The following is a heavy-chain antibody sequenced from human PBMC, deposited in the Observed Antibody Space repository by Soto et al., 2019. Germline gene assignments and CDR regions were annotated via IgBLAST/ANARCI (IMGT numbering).Heavy chain of an antibody. J-gene: IGHJ4*02. CDR2: VSYEGRFT. CDR1: GFTFSNYG. D-gene: IGHD3-16*02. Sequence: QVHLVESGGGVVQPGPALRLSCVGSGFTFSNYGIHWVRQAPGKGLEWVAVVSYEGRFTSSGDSAQGRFTISRDNSKNTVYLQMNSLREEDTAVYFXXXXXXXXXXXXYPDFWGQGTLVTVSS. CDR3: XXXXXXXXXXXYPDF. V-gene: IGHV3-30*03.